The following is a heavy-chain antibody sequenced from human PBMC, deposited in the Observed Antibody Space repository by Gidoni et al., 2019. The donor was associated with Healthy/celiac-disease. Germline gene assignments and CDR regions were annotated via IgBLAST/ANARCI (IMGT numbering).Heavy chain of an antibody. CDR1: GYTFTSYD. J-gene: IGHJ5*02. D-gene: IGHD3-10*01. CDR3: ARGGTMVRGVIILDWFDP. Sequence: QVQLVQSGAEVKKPGASVKVSCKASGYTFTSYDINWVRQATGQGLEWMGWMNPNIGNTGYAQKFQGRVTMTRNTSISTAYMELSSLRSEDTAVYYCARGGTMVRGVIILDWFDPWGQGTLVTVSS. CDR2: MNPNIGNT. V-gene: IGHV1-8*01.